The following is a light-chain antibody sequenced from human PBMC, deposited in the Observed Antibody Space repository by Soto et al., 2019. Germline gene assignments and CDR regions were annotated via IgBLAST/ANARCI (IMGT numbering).Light chain of an antibody. CDR1: SSNIGSKT. CDR3: SAWDARLNGSV. V-gene: IGLV1-44*01. CDR2: SNY. Sequence: QSVLTQPPSASGTPGQRVTISCSGSSSNIGSKTVNWYQQLPGTAPKLLIYSNYQRPSGVPDRFSGSKSGTSASLAISGLQSEDEADYYCSAWDARLNGSVFGTGTKVTVL. J-gene: IGLJ1*01.